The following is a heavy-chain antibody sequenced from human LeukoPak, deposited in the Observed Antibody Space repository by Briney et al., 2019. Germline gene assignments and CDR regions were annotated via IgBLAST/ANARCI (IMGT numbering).Heavy chain of an antibody. CDR2: IIGGGVIT. CDR1: GVTFSSYT. V-gene: IGHV3-23*01. Sequence: RGSLRLSCAAPGVTFSSYTMSGVCQALGGGLGWGSAIIGGGVITYYADSVKGRFTISTDNSKNTLYLQMNSLRDEDTAVYYCARDPIHCSSTSCHYYYYMDVWGKGTTVTVSS. D-gene: IGHD2-2*01. J-gene: IGHJ6*03. CDR3: ARDPIHCSSTSCHYYYYMDV.